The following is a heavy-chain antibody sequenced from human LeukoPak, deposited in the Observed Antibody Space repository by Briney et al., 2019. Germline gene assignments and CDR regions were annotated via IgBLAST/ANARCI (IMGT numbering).Heavy chain of an antibody. CDR3: AREGQSGDLEFYYYYMDV. CDR1: GYTFTGYY. Sequence: ASVKVSCKASGYTFTGYYMHWVRQAPGQGLEWMGWINPNSGGTNYAQKFQGRVTMTRDTSISTAYMELSRLRSDDTAVYYCAREGQSGDLEFYYYYMDVWGKGTTVTVSS. V-gene: IGHV1-2*02. CDR2: INPNSGGT. J-gene: IGHJ6*03. D-gene: IGHD1-1*01.